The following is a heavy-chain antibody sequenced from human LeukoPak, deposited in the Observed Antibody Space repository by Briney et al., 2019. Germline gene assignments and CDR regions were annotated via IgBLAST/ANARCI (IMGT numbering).Heavy chain of an antibody. CDR3: ARLTAGWYFDL. Sequence: GGSLRLSCAASGFTVSSNYMSWVRQAPGKGLEWVSVIYSDGSTYYADSVKGRFTISRDNSKNTLYLQMNSLRAEDTAVYHCARLTAGWYFDLWGRGTLVTVSS. J-gene: IGHJ2*01. CDR1: GFTVSSNY. D-gene: IGHD1-14*01. V-gene: IGHV3-66*01. CDR2: IYSDGST.